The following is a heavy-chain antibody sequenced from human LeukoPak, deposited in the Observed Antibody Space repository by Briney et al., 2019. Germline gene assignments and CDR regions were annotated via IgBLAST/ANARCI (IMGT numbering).Heavy chain of an antibody. D-gene: IGHD2-2*01. CDR2: INHSGST. V-gene: IGHV4-34*01. Sequence: SETLSLTCAVYGGSFSGYYWSWIRQPPGKGLERIGEINHSGSTNYNPSLKSRVTISVDTSKNQFSLKLSSVTAADTAVYYCARNYCSNTSCYENFDYWGQGTLVTVSS. CDR1: GGSFSGYY. CDR3: ARNYCSNTSCYENFDY. J-gene: IGHJ4*02.